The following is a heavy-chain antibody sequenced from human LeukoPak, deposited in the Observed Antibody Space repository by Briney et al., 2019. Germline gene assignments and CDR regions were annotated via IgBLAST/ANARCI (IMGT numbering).Heavy chain of an antibody. Sequence: GGSLRLSCAASGFTFSSYAMSWVRQAPGKGLEWDSAISGSGGSTYYADSVKGRFTISRDNSKNTLYLQMNSLRAEDTAVYYCAKAKRSFTISHLDYWGQGTLVTVSS. CDR3: AKAKRSFTISHLDY. CDR2: ISGSGGST. J-gene: IGHJ4*02. CDR1: GFTFSSYA. V-gene: IGHV3-23*01. D-gene: IGHD3-3*01.